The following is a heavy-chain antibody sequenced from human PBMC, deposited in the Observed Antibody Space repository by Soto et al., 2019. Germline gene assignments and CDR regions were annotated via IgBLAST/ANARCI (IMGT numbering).Heavy chain of an antibody. Sequence: GGSLRLCSAGFGFSFSTYSMNWVRQAPGKGLEWVSTISGSGGNTYYADSVKGRFTISRDNSKNTLYLQMNSLRAEDTAVYYCAKSLDNWNHRGYFDYWGQRTLVTVSS. D-gene: IGHD1-1*01. CDR2: ISGSGGNT. CDR3: AKSLDNWNHRGYFDY. CDR1: GFSFSTYS. V-gene: IGHV3-23*01. J-gene: IGHJ4*02.